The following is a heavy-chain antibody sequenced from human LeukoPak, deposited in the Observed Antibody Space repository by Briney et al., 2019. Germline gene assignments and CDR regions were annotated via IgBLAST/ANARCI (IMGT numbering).Heavy chain of an antibody. Sequence: SETLSLTCAVYGGSFSGYYWSWIRQPPGKGLEWIGSIYYSGSTYYTPSLKSRVTISVDTSKNQFSLKLSSVTAADTAVYYCARDALVGVYYFDLWGQGTLVTVSS. CDR1: GGSFSGYY. D-gene: IGHD1-26*01. J-gene: IGHJ4*02. CDR3: ARDALVGVYYFDL. CDR2: IYYSGST. V-gene: IGHV4-34*01.